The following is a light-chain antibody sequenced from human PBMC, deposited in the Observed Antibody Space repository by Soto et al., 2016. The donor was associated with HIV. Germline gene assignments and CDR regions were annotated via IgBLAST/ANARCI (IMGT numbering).Light chain of an antibody. CDR3: QQSSRTPRT. J-gene: IGKJ1*01. Sequence: DIQMTQSPSSLSVSIGDRVSITCRASQSISTYLNWYQQKPGRAPKLLIYAASSLQSGVPPRFSGRGSGTDFTLTISSLQHEDLATYYCQQSSRTPRTFGQGTKVEIK. CDR2: AAS. V-gene: IGKV1-39*01. CDR1: QSISTY.